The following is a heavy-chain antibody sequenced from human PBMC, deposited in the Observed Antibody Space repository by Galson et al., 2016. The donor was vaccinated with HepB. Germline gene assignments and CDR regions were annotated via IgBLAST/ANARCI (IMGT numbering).Heavy chain of an antibody. CDR3: AKEPYGSGWFGQFDP. V-gene: IGHV3-23*01. CDR1: GFTFIDYA. J-gene: IGHJ5*02. CDR2: ISGSGGHT. D-gene: IGHD6-19*01. Sequence: SLRLSCAVSGFTFIDYAMSWVRQAPGKGLEWVSGISGSGGHTYYADSVKGRFTISRDNSKNTLYLQMSGLRVEDTAVLYCAKEPYGSGWFGQFDPWGHGTLVSVSS.